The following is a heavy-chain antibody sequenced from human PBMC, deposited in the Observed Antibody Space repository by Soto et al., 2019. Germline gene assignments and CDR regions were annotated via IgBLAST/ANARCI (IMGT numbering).Heavy chain of an antibody. CDR1: GFTFRNYG. CDR2: ISYDGNNQ. CDR3: ANDKAPTPVNYYYGMDV. V-gene: IGHV3-30*18. J-gene: IGHJ6*02. Sequence: QAGGSLRLSCAASGFTFRNYGMHWVRQAPGKGLEWVAVISYDGNNQYYADSVRGRFTVSRDNSKNTLFLQLNSLRAEDTAVYYCANDKAPTPVNYYYGMDVWGQGTTVTVSS.